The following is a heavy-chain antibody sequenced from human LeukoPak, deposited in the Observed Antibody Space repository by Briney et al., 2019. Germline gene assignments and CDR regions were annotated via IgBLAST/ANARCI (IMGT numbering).Heavy chain of an antibody. V-gene: IGHV1-2*02. CDR1: GYTFTGYY. Sequence: EASVKVSCKASGYTFTGYYMHWVRQAPGQGLEWMGWINPDSGGTIYAQNFQGRVTMTRDTSISTAYMELRSLRSDDTAVYYCARPADEYSSSVYILDAFDIWGQGTMVTVSS. CDR2: INPDSGGT. J-gene: IGHJ3*02. CDR3: ARPADEYSSSVYILDAFDI. D-gene: IGHD6-13*01.